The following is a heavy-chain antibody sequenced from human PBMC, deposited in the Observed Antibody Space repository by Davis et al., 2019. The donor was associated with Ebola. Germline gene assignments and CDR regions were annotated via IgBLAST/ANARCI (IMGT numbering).Heavy chain of an antibody. CDR3: ARSKGDYGDWGDYFDY. CDR1: GGSISSSSYY. Sequence: SETLSLTCTVSGGSISSSSYYWGWIRQPPGKGLEWIGSIYYSGSTYYNPSLKSRVTISVDTSKNQFSLKLSSVTAADTAVYYCARSKGDYGDWGDYFDYWGQGTLVTVSS. V-gene: IGHV4-39*07. D-gene: IGHD4-17*01. CDR2: IYYSGST. J-gene: IGHJ4*02.